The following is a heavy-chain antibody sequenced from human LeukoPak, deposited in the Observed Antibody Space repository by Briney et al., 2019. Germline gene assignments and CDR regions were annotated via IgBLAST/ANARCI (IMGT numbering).Heavy chain of an antibody. CDR1: GDSVSSNSAV. J-gene: IGHJ3*02. V-gene: IGHV6-1*01. CDR3: AREESTSAFDI. Sequence: SQTPSLTCAISGDSVSSNSAVWNWIRQSPSRGLEWLGRTYYRSNWYTDYAVSVKSRITVSPDTSKNQFSLKLSSVTAADTAVYYCAREESTSAFDIWGQGTMVTVSS. CDR2: TYYRSNWYT.